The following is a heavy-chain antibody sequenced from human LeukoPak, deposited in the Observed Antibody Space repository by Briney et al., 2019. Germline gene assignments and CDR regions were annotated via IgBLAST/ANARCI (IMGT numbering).Heavy chain of an antibody. D-gene: IGHD2-2*02. Sequence: GGSLRLSCAASGFTFSSYWMHWVRQAPGKGLVWVSRIKSDGSSTIYADSVKGRFTISRDNAKNTLYLQMNSLRSEDTAVYYCARVGCSSTSCYNDYYYMDVWGKGTTVTVSS. CDR3: ARVGCSSTSCYNDYYYMDV. CDR1: GFTFSSYW. J-gene: IGHJ6*03. CDR2: IKSDGSST. V-gene: IGHV3-74*01.